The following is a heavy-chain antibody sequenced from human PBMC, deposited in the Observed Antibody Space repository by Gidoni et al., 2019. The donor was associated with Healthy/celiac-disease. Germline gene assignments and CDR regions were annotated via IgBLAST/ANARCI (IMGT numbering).Heavy chain of an antibody. CDR2: ISSSSSYI. D-gene: IGHD3-3*01. CDR1: GFTFSSYS. J-gene: IGHJ4*02. Sequence: EVQLVESGGGLVKPGGSLRLSCAASGFTFSSYSMNWVRQAPGKGLEWVSSISSSSSYIYYADSVKGRFTISRDNAKNSLYLQMNSLRAEDTAVYYCARGLEWLLPNDYWGQGTLVTVSS. CDR3: ARGLEWLLPNDY. V-gene: IGHV3-21*01.